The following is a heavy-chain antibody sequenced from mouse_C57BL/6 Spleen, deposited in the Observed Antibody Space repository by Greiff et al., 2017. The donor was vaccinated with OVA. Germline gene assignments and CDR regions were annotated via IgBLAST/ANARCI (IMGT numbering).Heavy chain of an antibody. J-gene: IGHJ2*01. V-gene: IGHV1-81*01. CDR1: GYTFTSSG. D-gene: IGHD1-1*01. CDR2: IYPRSGNT. Sequence: QVQLQQSGAELARPGASVKLSCKASGYTFTSSGISWVKQRTGQGLEWIGEIYPRSGNTYYNEKFKGKATLTADKSSSTAYMELRSLTSEDSAVYVCARSGLLLRGYFDYWGQGTTLTVSS. CDR3: ARSGLLLRGYFDY.